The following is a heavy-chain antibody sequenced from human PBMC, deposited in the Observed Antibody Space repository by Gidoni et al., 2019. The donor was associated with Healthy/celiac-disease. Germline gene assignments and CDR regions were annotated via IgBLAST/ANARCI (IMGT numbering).Heavy chain of an antibody. Sequence: EVQLLESGGGLVQPGGSLRLSCAASGFTFSSYAMRWVRQAPGKGLEWVSAISGSGGSTYYADSVKGRFTISRDNSKNTLYLQMNSLRAEDTAVYYCAKINSGSPEVPSFQHWGQGTLVTVSS. V-gene: IGHV3-23*01. CDR1: GFTFSSYA. CDR3: AKINSGSPEVPSFQH. D-gene: IGHD1-26*01. J-gene: IGHJ1*01. CDR2: ISGSGGST.